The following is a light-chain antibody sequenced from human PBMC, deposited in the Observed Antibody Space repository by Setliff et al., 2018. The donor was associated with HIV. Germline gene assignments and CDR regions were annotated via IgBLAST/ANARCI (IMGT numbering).Light chain of an antibody. V-gene: IGLV2-14*03. CDR3: SSYTTSSTLYV. CDR1: SSDVGGYYS. CDR2: DVI. Sequence: QSALTQPASVSGSPGQSITISCTGISSDVGGYYSVSWYQQHPGKAPKLMVYDVINRPSGVPNRFSGSRSGNTASLTISGLQVEDEADYYCSSYTTSSTLYVFGPGTKATVL. J-gene: IGLJ1*01.